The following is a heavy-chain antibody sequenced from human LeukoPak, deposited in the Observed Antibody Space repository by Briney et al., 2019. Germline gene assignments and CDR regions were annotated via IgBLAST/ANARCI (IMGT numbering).Heavy chain of an antibody. CDR1: GFTFSSYA. D-gene: IGHD6-13*01. V-gene: IGHV3-23*01. CDR3: AKTRGIAAAGTPYY. J-gene: IGHJ4*02. CDR2: ISGSGGST. Sequence: GGSLRLSCAASGFTFSSYAMSWVRQPPGNGLEWVSAISGSGGSTYYADSLKGRFTISRDNSKNTLYLQMNSLRAEDTAVYYCAKTRGIAAAGTPYYWGQGTLVTVSS.